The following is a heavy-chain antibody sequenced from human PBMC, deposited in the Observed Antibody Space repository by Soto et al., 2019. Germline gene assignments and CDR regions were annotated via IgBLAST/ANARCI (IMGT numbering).Heavy chain of an antibody. CDR3: AIPEGDPRHFGDYGRSGWGAFDI. Sequence: QVQLQESGPGLVKPSRTLTLTCTVSGGFVDSGGYYWTWIRHLPGKGLEWIGYMRYSGSFYYNPPLESRMTMSFDTSKNTFSLKLSSVTAADTAVYYCAIPEGDPRHFGDYGRSGWGAFDIWGQGTMVTVSS. CDR1: GGFVDSGGYY. V-gene: IGHV4-31*03. J-gene: IGHJ3*02. D-gene: IGHD4-17*01. CDR2: MRYSGSF.